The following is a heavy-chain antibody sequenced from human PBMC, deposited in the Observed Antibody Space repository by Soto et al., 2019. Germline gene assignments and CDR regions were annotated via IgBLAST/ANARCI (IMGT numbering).Heavy chain of an antibody. V-gene: IGHV3-30*18. CDR1: GFTFSSYG. Sequence: PGGSLRLSCAASGFTFSSYGMHWVRQAPGKGLEWVAVISYDGSNKYYADSVKGRFTISRDNSKNTLYLQMNSLRAEDTAVYYCAKRLWFGELDAFDIWGQGTMVTVSS. D-gene: IGHD3-10*01. CDR2: ISYDGSNK. J-gene: IGHJ3*02. CDR3: AKRLWFGELDAFDI.